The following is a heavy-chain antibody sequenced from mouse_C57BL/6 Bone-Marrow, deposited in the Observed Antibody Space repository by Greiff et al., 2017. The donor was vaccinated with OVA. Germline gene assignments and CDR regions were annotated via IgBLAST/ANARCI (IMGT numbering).Heavy chain of an antibody. CDR2: INPGSGGT. CDR1: GYAFTNYL. J-gene: IGHJ4*01. V-gene: IGHV1-54*01. CDR3: ARGSITTVPYAMDY. D-gene: IGHD1-1*01. Sequence: VQRVESGAELVRPGTSVKVSCKASGYAFTNYLIEWVKQRPGQGLEWIGVINPGSGGTNYNEKFKGKATLTADKSSSTAYMQLSSLTSEDSAVYFCARGSITTVPYAMDYWGQGTSVTVSS.